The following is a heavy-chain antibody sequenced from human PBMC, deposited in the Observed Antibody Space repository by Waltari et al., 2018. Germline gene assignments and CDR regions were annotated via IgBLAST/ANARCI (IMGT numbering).Heavy chain of an antibody. CDR3: ARQSCTRSTCYDYYYSYMDV. CDR1: GDFISSTTFY. Sequence: QPQLQESGPGLVKPSETLSLSCNVSGDFISSTTFYWGWIRQPPGKGLEWIGSVSYSGNTYSTPSLKSRVSISVDTSKNQFSLKLSSVTAADTAVYFCARQSCTRSTCYDYYYSYMDVWGKGTTVTVSS. D-gene: IGHD2-2*01. J-gene: IGHJ6*03. V-gene: IGHV4-39*01. CDR2: VSYSGNT.